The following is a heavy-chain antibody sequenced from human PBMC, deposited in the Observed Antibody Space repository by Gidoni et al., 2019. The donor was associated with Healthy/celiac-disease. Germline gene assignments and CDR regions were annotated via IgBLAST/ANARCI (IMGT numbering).Heavy chain of an antibody. CDR1: GGSISSSSYY. D-gene: IGHD2-15*01. CDR3: ARPVAAQTNWFDP. Sequence: QLQLQESGPGLVKPSETLSLTCTVSGGSISSSSYYWGWIRQPPGKGLEWIGSIYYSGSTYYNPSLKSRVTISVDTSKNQFSLKLSSVTAADTAVYYCARPVAAQTNWFDPWGQGTLVTVSS. CDR2: IYYSGST. V-gene: IGHV4-39*01. J-gene: IGHJ5*02.